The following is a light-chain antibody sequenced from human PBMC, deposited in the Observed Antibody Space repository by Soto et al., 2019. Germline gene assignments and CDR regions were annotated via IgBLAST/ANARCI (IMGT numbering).Light chain of an antibody. CDR2: EVS. CDR1: SSDIGGYKY. J-gene: IGLJ3*02. CDR3: TSYSRYRVLV. V-gene: IGLV2-14*01. Sequence: QSVVAQPASVSGPLGQSITISCTGTSSDIGGYKYVSWYQQHPGKAPKLIIFEVSNRPSGVSDRFSGSNSGNTASLTISGLQAEDEADYYCTSYSRYRVLVFGGGTKVTVL.